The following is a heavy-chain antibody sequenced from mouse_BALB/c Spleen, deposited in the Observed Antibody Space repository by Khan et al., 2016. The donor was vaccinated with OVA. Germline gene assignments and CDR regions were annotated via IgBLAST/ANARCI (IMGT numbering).Heavy chain of an antibody. V-gene: IGHV3-2*02. CDR1: GYSFTSYYA. J-gene: IGHJ4*01. Sequence: VQLQQSGPGLVKPGQSVSLTCTASGYSFTSYYAYYWMRQLPGNNQWIMDNLTYSGSTNYNPSFKSRATMTRDTSTSTSFLQLNRVTTEDTVTDYCARGNYYEYAMDYWGQGTSITVSA. CDR3: ARGNYYEYAMDY. CDR2: LTYSGST. D-gene: IGHD1-1*01.